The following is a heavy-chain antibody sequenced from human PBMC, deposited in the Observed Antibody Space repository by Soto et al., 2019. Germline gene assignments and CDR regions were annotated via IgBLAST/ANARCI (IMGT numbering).Heavy chain of an antibody. D-gene: IGHD3-22*01. Sequence: GGSLRLSCAASGFTFSSYAMSWVRQAPGKGLEWVSAISGSGGSTYYADSVKGRFTISRDNSKKTLYLQMNSLRAEDTAVYYCAKDRPYYYDSSGYYSPVGAFDIWGQGTMVTVPS. CDR3: AKDRPYYYDSSGYYSPVGAFDI. CDR2: ISGSGGST. V-gene: IGHV3-23*01. CDR1: GFTFSSYA. J-gene: IGHJ3*02.